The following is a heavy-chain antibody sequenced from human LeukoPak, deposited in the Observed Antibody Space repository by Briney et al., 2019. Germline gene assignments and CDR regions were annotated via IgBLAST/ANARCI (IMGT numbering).Heavy chain of an antibody. J-gene: IGHJ4*02. Sequence: PSQTLSLTCTVSGGPISSGSYYWSWIRQPAGKGLEWIGRIYTSGSTNYNPSLKSRGTISVDTSKNQFSLKLSSVTAADTAVYYCAREWLRNTDYWGQGTLVTVSS. V-gene: IGHV4-61*02. CDR1: GGPISSGSYY. CDR3: AREWLRNTDY. CDR2: IYTSGST. D-gene: IGHD5-12*01.